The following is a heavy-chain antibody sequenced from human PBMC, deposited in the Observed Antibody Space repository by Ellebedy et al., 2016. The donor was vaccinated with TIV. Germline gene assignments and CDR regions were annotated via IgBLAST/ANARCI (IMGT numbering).Heavy chain of an antibody. V-gene: IGHV3-7*01. CDR3: AKEIGGGGSY. D-gene: IGHD3-10*01. CDR1: GFTFANAW. J-gene: IGHJ4*02. Sequence: GESLKISXVASGFTFANAWMTWLRQAPGKGLEWVANIKQDGSEKYYVDSVKGRFSISRDNAKNSLYLQMDSLRAEDTAVYYCAKEIGGGGSYWGQGTLVTVSS. CDR2: IKQDGSEK.